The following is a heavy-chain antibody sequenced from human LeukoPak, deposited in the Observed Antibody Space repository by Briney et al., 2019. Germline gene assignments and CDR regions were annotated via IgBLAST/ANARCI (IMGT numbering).Heavy chain of an antibody. Sequence: ASVKVSCKASGYTFTGYYIHWVRQAPGQGLEWMGWINPYSGDTNYAQKFQGRVTMTRDTSISTAYMELSRLRSDDTAVYYCARGGNMWGYSGYALIGDWEYWGQGTLVTVSS. D-gene: IGHD5-12*01. V-gene: IGHV1-2*02. CDR3: ARGGNMWGYSGYALIGDWEY. J-gene: IGHJ4*02. CDR1: GYTFTGYY. CDR2: INPYSGDT.